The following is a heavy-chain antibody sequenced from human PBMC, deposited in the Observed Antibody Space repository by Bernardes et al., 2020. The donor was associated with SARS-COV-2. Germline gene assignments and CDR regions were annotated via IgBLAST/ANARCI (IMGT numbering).Heavy chain of an antibody. CDR2: ISGAGYST. D-gene: IGHD6-19*01. J-gene: IGHJ4*02. CDR3: AKDGSGWSHFDC. CDR1: GFTFGNSA. V-gene: IGHV3-23*01. Sequence: GGSLRLSRAASGFTFGNSAMSWVRQAPGKGLEWVSGISGAGYSTYYADSVNGRFTISRDNSKNTLYLQMKTLRAEDTAVYYCAKDGSGWSHFDCWGQGTLVTVSS.